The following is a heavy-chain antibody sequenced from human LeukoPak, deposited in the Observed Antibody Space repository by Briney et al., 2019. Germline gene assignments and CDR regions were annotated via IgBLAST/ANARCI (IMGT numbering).Heavy chain of an antibody. CDR2: IYYSGST. CDR3: ARAQMTYYYDSSGYYFDY. J-gene: IGHJ4*02. D-gene: IGHD3-22*01. V-gene: IGHV4-59*01. CDR1: GGSISSYY. Sequence: SETLSLTCTVSGGSISSYYWSWIRQPPGKGLERIGYIYYSGSTNYNPSLKSRVTISVDTSKNQFSLKLSSVTAADTAVYYCARAQMTYYYDSSGYYFDYWGQGTLVTVSS.